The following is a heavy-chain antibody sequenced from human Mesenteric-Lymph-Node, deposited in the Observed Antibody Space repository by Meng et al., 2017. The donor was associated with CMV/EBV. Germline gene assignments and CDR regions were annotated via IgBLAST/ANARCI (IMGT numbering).Heavy chain of an antibody. CDR1: EFTSSIYW. CDR3: AKDSQYCSSTSCYYYYYYGMDV. J-gene: IGHJ6*02. D-gene: IGHD2-2*01. V-gene: IGHV3-30*02. Sequence: GGSLRLSCAVSEFTSSIYWMTWVRQAPGKGLEWVAFIRYDGSNKYYADSVKGRFTISRDNSKNTLYLQMNSLRAEDTAVYYCAKDSQYCSSTSCYYYYYYGMDVWGQGTTVTVSS. CDR2: IRYDGSNK.